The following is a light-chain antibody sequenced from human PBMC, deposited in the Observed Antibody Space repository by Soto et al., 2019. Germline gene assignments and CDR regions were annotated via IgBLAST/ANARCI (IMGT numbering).Light chain of an antibody. CDR2: GAS. V-gene: IGKV3-15*01. CDR1: QSVSNN. CDR3: QQYNSYSRT. J-gene: IGKJ1*01. Sequence: EIVMTQSPATLSVSPGEKATLSCRASQSVSNNLAWFQQKPGQVPRLVIYGASNRATGVSARFSGSGSGTEFTLTISSLQPDDFATYYCQQYNSYSRTFGQGTKVDIK.